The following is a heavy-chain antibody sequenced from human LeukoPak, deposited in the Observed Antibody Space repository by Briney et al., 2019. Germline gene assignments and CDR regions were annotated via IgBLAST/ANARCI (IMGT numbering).Heavy chain of an antibody. CDR1: GFTFSSYA. V-gene: IGHV3-23*01. D-gene: IGHD3-16*01. CDR2: ISGSGGST. CDR3: ARKDLRLGELPDY. Sequence: GGSVRLSCAASGFTFSSYAMSWVRQAPGKGLEWVSAISGSGGSTYYADSVKGRYTISRDNSKNTLYLQMNSLRAEDTAVYYCARKDLRLGELPDYWGQGTLVTVSS. J-gene: IGHJ4*02.